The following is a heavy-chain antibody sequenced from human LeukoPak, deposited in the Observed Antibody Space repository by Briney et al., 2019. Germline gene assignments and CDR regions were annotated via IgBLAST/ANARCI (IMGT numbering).Heavy chain of an antibody. CDR3: TRVPSSELLYYFDY. V-gene: IGHV3-49*03. CDR2: IRSKAYGATT. CDR1: GFTFSSYA. J-gene: IGHJ4*02. Sequence: GGSLRLSCAASGFTFSSYAMSWFRQAPGKGLEWVGFIRSKAYGATTEYAASVKGRFTISRDDSKSIAYLQMNSLKTEDTAVYYCTRVPSSELLYYFDYWGQGTLVTVSS. D-gene: IGHD2-2*01.